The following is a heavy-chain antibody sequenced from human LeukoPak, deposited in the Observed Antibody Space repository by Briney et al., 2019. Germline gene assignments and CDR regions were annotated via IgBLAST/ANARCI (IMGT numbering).Heavy chain of an antibody. V-gene: IGHV3-49*04. Sequence: GGSLRLSCPASGFTFGDYAMSWVRQAPGKGLEWVGFIRSKAYGGTTEYAASVKGRFTISRDDSKSIAYLQMNSLKTEDTAVYYCTRGNPTYYDFWSGYWGMGNWFDPWGQGTLVTVSS. D-gene: IGHD3-3*01. CDR1: GFTFGDYA. J-gene: IGHJ5*02. CDR2: IRSKAYGGTT. CDR3: TRGNPTYYDFWSGYWGMGNWFDP.